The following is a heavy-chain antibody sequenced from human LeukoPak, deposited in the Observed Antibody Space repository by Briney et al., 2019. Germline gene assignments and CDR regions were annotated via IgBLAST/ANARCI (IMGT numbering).Heavy chain of an antibody. V-gene: IGHV3-48*01. D-gene: IGHD6-6*01. CDR2: ITGSGRAI. CDR3: ARHLVWGGSSSSLGY. CDR1: GFNFSTYT. J-gene: IGHJ4*02. Sequence: GGSLRLSCAASGFNFSTYTMNWVRQAPGKGLEWVSFITGSGRAIYYADSVKGRFTISRDNAKNSLYLQLNSLRAEDTAIYYCARHLVWGGSSSSLGYWGQGTLVTVSS.